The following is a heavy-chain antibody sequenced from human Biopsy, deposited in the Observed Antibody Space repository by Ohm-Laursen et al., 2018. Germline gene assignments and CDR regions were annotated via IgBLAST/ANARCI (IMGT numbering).Heavy chain of an antibody. CDR2: ISETSSHI. CDR3: ARDSSRRAREGGMDV. CDR1: GFSVSSYD. Sequence: SLRLSCSASGFSVSSYDMNWVRQAPGKGLERISYISETSSHIYDADSVRGRFTVARDIAKNSLYLQLNSLRVEDTAVYYCARDSSRRAREGGMDVWGQGTTVIVSS. J-gene: IGHJ6*02. D-gene: IGHD6-6*01. V-gene: IGHV3-21*01.